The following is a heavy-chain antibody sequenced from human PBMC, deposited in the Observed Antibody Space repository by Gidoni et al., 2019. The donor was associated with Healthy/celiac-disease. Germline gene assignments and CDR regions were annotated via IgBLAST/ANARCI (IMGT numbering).Heavy chain of an antibody. D-gene: IGHD3-9*01. CDR3: ARGVWRYDY. Sequence: EVQLVESGGGLVQPGGSLRLSCADSGFTFSSYWMSWVRQAPGTGLEWVANIKQDGSEKYYVDSVKGRFTISRDNAKNSLYLQMNSLRAEDTAVYYCARGVWRYDYCGQGTLVTVSS. CDR1: GFTFSSYW. CDR2: IKQDGSEK. V-gene: IGHV3-7*03. J-gene: IGHJ4*02.